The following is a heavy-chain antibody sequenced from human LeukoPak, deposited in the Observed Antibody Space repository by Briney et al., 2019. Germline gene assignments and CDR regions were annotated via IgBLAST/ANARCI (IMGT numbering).Heavy chain of an antibody. Sequence: NPSETLSLTCTVSGGSITSNTHYWGWIRQPPGKGLEWIGSIYYSGTTYYNPSLKSRVTMSVDTSKNQFSLKLSSVTAADTAVYYCARGPRWELLPYYYYYYMDVWGKGTTVTISS. J-gene: IGHJ6*03. D-gene: IGHD1-26*01. V-gene: IGHV4-39*07. CDR1: GGSITSNTHY. CDR3: ARGPRWELLPYYYYYYMDV. CDR2: IYYSGTT.